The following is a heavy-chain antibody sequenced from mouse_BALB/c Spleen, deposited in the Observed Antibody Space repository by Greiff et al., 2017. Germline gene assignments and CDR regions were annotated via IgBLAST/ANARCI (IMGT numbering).Heavy chain of an antibody. V-gene: IGHV2-9*02. CDR3: ARGYYYYGSSFYAMDY. Sequence: VQRVESGPGLVAPSQSLSITCTVSGFSLTSYGVHWVRQPPGKGLEWLGVIWAGGSTNYNSALMSRLSISKDNSKSQVFLKMNSLQTDDTAMYYCARGYYYYGSSFYAMDYWGQGTSVTVSS. J-gene: IGHJ4*01. CDR2: IWAGGST. D-gene: IGHD1-1*01. CDR1: GFSLTSYG.